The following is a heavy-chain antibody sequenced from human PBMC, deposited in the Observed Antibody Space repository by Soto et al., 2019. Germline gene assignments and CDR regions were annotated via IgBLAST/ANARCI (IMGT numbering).Heavy chain of an antibody. Sequence: QVQVVESGGGVVQPGRSLRLSCAASGFTFSSFGMHWVRQAPGKGLEWVSLIWYDGSKKSYGDSVKGRFTISRYNSRDKVYLKMNTPRGDHTAVLYCARDASYYSLWSGYYPSRNGMDVWGQGTTVTVSS. D-gene: IGHD3-3*01. J-gene: IGHJ6*02. CDR3: ARDASYYSLWSGYYPSRNGMDV. CDR2: IWYDGSKK. V-gene: IGHV3-33*01. CDR1: GFTFSSFG.